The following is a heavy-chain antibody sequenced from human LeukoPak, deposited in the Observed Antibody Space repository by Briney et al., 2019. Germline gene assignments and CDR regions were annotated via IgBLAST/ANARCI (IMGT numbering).Heavy chain of an antibody. V-gene: IGHV3-23*01. Sequence: PGGSLRLSCAASGITFTKAWMSWVRQAPGKGLEWVSAISGSGGSTYYADSVKGRFTISRDNSKNTLYLQMNSLRAEDTAVYYCASIPNPGYSSGWSFWGQGTLVTVSS. CDR1: GITFTKAW. D-gene: IGHD6-19*01. CDR3: ASIPNPGYSSGWSF. J-gene: IGHJ4*02. CDR2: ISGSGGST.